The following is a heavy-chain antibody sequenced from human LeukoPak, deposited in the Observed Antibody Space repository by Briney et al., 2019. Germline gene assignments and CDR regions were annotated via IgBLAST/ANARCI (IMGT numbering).Heavy chain of an antibody. J-gene: IGHJ4*02. CDR3: AKDHLRSGSYLGTFDY. D-gene: IGHD1-26*01. CDR2: IYHSGST. Sequence: SETLSLTCTVSGYSISSGYYWGWIRQPPGKGLEWIGSIYHSGSTYYNPSLKSRVTISVDTSKNQFSLKLRSVTAADTAVYYCAKDHLRSGSYLGTFDYWGQGTLVTVSS. CDR1: GYSISSGYY. V-gene: IGHV4-38-2*02.